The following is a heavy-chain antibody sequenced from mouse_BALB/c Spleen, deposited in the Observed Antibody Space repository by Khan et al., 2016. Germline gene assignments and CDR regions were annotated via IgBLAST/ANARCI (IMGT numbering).Heavy chain of an antibody. Sequence: EVQLQESGPDLVKPSQSLSLTCTVTGYSITSHYTWHWIRHFPGNKLEWMGYINYSGSTNYNPSLKSRFSIPRDTSKNQFFLQLRSVTADDTATYYCATSSSGYWYYFDYWGQGTTLTVSS. CDR1: GYSITSHYT. D-gene: IGHD3-1*01. CDR2: INYSGST. V-gene: IGHV3-1*02. J-gene: IGHJ2*01. CDR3: ATSSSGYWYYFDY.